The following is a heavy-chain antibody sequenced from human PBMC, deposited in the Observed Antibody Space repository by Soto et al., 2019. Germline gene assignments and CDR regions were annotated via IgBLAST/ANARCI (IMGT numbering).Heavy chain of an antibody. Sequence: QVQLVQSGAEVKKPGSSVKVSCKASGGTFSSFLISWVRQAPGQGLVWMGGIIPMYGTTNYAQRFQGRVTITADETTSTAYIEVRSLRSEDTAVYYCARDDYYGLDVWGQGTTVTVSS. CDR1: GGTFSSFL. V-gene: IGHV1-69*12. J-gene: IGHJ6*02. CDR3: ARDDYYGLDV. CDR2: IIPMYGTT.